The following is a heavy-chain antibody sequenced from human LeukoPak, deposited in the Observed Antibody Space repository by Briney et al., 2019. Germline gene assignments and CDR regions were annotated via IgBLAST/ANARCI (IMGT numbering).Heavy chain of an antibody. CDR1: GYTFTSYA. CDR2: INAGNGNT. CDR3: AREDYDSSGYYTAMDV. Sequence: ASVKVSCKASGYTFTSYAIHWVRQAPGQRLEWMGWINAGNGNTKYSQKFQGRVTITRDTSASTAYMELSSLRSEDTAVYYCAREDYDSSGYYTAMDVWGQGTTVTVSS. V-gene: IGHV1-3*01. D-gene: IGHD3-22*01. J-gene: IGHJ6*02.